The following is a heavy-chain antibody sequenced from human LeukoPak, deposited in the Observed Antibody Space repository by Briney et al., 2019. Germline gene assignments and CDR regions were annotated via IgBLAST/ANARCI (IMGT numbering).Heavy chain of an antibody. D-gene: IGHD3-22*01. CDR1: GFTFRSYW. CDR3: ARGHSVAYYYDSSGFYYFDY. Sequence: QPGGSLRLSCAASGFTFRSYWMSWVRQAPGKGLEWVAHIKQDGSQQWCVDSVKGRFTIYRDNAKNSLFLQMNSLRVEDTAMYYCARGHSVAYYYDSSGFYYFDYWGQGTLVTVSS. CDR2: IKQDGSQQ. J-gene: IGHJ4*02. V-gene: IGHV3-7*01.